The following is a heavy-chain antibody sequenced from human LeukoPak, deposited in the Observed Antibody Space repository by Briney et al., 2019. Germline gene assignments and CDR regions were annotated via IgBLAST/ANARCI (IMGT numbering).Heavy chain of an antibody. Sequence: GGSLRLSCAASGFSFSSYAMTWVRQAPGKGLEWVSSISKNADGIYYAASVKGRFTISRDNSKNTLYLQMNSLRAEDTAVYYCAKDRLYSSGWYVGDFDYWGQGTLVTVSS. CDR2: ISKNADGI. D-gene: IGHD6-19*01. CDR3: AKDRLYSSGWYVGDFDY. V-gene: IGHV3-23*01. CDR1: GFSFSSYA. J-gene: IGHJ4*02.